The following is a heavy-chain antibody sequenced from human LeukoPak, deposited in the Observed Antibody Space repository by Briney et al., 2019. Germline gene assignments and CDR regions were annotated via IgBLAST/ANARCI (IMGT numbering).Heavy chain of an antibody. CDR2: INPNSGGT. Sequence: GASVKVSCKSSGYTFTDYYMHWVRQAPGQGLEWMGWINPNSGGTNYAQKFQGRVTMTRDTSISTAYMELSRLRSDDTAVYYCAREAGAAGTFGYYYYYYGMDVWGQGTTVTVSS. D-gene: IGHD6-13*01. CDR3: AREAGAAGTFGYYYYYYGMDV. V-gene: IGHV1-2*02. CDR1: GYTFTDYY. J-gene: IGHJ6*02.